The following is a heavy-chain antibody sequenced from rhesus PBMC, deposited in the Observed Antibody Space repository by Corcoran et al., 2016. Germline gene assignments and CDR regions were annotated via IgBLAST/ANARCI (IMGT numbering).Heavy chain of an antibody. CDR3: ARVLYCSVSGCHEGYCDY. CDR1: GFSLSTSGMG. J-gene: IGHJ4*01. CDR2: IYWDDDK. D-gene: IGHD2-21*01. V-gene: IGHV2S1*01. Sequence: QVTLKESGPALVKPTQTLTLTCTFSGFSLSTSGMGVGWIRQPPGKALEWLASIYWDDDKYYSTSRKSRHTITKDTSKNQVVLTMTNMDPVDTATYYCARVLYCSVSGCHEGYCDYWGQGVLVTVSS.